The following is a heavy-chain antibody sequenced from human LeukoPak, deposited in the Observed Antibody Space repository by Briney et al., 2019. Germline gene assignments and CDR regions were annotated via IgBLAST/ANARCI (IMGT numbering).Heavy chain of an antibody. CDR3: ATYGPLTGDDY. D-gene: IGHD7-27*01. V-gene: IGHV3-53*01. CDR1: GFTVSSNY. J-gene: IGHJ4*02. Sequence: TGGSLRLSCAASGFTVSSNYMSWVRQAPGKGLEWVSVIYRGGSTHYADSVKGRFSISRDNSKNMLYLQMNSLRAEDTAVYYCATYGPLTGDDYWGQGTLVTVSS. CDR2: IYRGGST.